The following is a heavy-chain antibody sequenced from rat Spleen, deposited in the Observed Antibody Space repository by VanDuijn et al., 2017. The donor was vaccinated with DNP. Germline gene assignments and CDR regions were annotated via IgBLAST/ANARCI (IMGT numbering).Heavy chain of an antibody. CDR3: TRETGD. V-gene: IGHV5-17*01. D-gene: IGHD5-1*01. J-gene: IGHJ2*01. CDR2: IIYDGSST. Sequence: EVQLVESGGGLVRPGNSLRLSCAASGFIFSDYAMAWVRQSPKMGLEWVATIIYDGSSTFYRDSVTGRFTISRDFAKSTLYLQMGSLRSEDSATYYCTRETGDWGQGVMVTVSS. CDR1: GFIFSDYA.